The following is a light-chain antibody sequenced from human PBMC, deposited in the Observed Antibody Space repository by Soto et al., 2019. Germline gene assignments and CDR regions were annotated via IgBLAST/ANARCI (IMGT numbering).Light chain of an antibody. CDR3: QQYGSSPAWT. CDR2: GGS. V-gene: IGKV3-20*01. CDR1: QSVSSSD. Sequence: EIVLTQSPATLSLSPGERATLSCRSSQSVSSSDLAWYQQKPGQTPRLLIYGGSSRATGIPDRFSGSGSGTDFTLTISRLEPEDFAVYYCQQYGSSPAWTFGQGTKVDI. J-gene: IGKJ1*01.